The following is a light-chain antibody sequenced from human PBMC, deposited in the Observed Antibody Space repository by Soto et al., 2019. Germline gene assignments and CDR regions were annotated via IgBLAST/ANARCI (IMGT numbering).Light chain of an antibody. V-gene: IGKV4-1*01. Sequence: DIVMTQSPDSLAVSLGERATINCRSSQSVLSTNSNERNYLAWYQHKSGQPPRLLMYWASTREPVVPDRFSGSASGTEFTLTISNLQAEDEAVYFLHQYHSAPLTFGAGTKMDIK. J-gene: IGKJ4*01. CDR3: HQYHSAPLT. CDR2: WAS. CDR1: QSVLSTNSNERNY.